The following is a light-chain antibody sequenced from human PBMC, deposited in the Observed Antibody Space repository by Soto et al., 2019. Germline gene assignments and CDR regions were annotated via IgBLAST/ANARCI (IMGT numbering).Light chain of an antibody. CDR1: SSDIGGYDF. CDR2: EVS. V-gene: IGLV2-14*01. CDR3: ASKTTNRVYML. Sequence: QAVVTQPASVSGSPGQSVTISCAGTSSDIGGYDFVSWYQHRPGKAPQLMIFEVSNRPSGVSRRFSGSKSGNTASLTISGLQPEDEADYYCASKTTNRVYMLFGGGTKVTVL. J-gene: IGLJ2*01.